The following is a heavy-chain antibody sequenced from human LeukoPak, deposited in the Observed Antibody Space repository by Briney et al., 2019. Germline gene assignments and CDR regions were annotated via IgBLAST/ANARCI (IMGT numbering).Heavy chain of an antibody. Sequence: GGSLRLSCAASGFTFSSYAMSWVRQAPGKGLEWVSAISGSGGSTYYADSVKGRFTISRGNSKNTLYLQMNSLRAEDTAVYYCAHVAGWAAAGTYYFDYWGQGTLVTVSS. CDR3: AHVAGWAAAGTYYFDY. V-gene: IGHV3-23*01. CDR2: ISGSGGST. CDR1: GFTFSSYA. J-gene: IGHJ4*02. D-gene: IGHD6-13*01.